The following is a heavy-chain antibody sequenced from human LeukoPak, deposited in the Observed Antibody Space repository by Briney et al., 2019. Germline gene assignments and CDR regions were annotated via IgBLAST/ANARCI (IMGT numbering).Heavy chain of an antibody. CDR1: GSSLTTNGMC. V-gene: IGHV2-70*13. CDR2: IEWDNKK. Sequence: SGPTLVNPTQTLTLTCTLSGSSLTTNGMCVSWIRQSPGKAPEWLALIEWDNKKNYNTSLKTRLTISRDTSKSQVFLIMSNMDPVDTATYYCARYLVGAHEAFDIWGPGTVVTVSS. CDR3: ARYLVGAHEAFDI. J-gene: IGHJ3*02. D-gene: IGHD1-26*01.